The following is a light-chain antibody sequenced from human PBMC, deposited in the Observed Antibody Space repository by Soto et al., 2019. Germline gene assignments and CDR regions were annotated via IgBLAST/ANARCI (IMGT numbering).Light chain of an antibody. CDR2: DAS. Sequence: EIVLTQSPDTRYLSPGERATLSCRASQSVTYDQLAWYRQTPGQAPRLLIYDASNRATGIPARFSGSGSGTDFTLTISSLETEDFAVYYGQQRSNWPPWTFGQGTKVDIK. CDR1: QSVTYD. J-gene: IGKJ1*01. V-gene: IGKV3-11*01. CDR3: QQRSNWPPWT.